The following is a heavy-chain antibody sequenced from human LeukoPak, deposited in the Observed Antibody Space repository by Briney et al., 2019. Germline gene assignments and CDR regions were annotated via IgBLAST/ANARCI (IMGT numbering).Heavy chain of an antibody. CDR3: AKDGDDSIEH. Sequence: GGSLRLSCAASGFTFSIYGMHWVRQAPGKGLDWVTFIRTDGSNKYYADSVKGRFTISRDNSKDTLYLQMNSLRAEDTAVYYCAKDGDDSIEHWGQGTLVTVSS. J-gene: IGHJ4*02. CDR2: IRTDGSNK. CDR1: GFTFSIYG. D-gene: IGHD3-22*01. V-gene: IGHV3-30*02.